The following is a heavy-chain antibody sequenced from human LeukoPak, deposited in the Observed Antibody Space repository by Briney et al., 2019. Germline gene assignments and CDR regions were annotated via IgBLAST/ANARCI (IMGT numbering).Heavy chain of an antibody. V-gene: IGHV1-2*02. J-gene: IGHJ3*02. CDR1: GYTFTSYY. CDR2: INPNSGGT. Sequence: ASVKVSCKASGYTFTSYYIHWVRQAPGQGLEWMGWINPNSGGTNYAQKFQGRVTMTRDTSISTAYMELSRLRSDDTAVYYCASSVDTALVSDVGFDIWGQGTMVTVSS. CDR3: ASSVDTALVSDVGFDI. D-gene: IGHD5-18*01.